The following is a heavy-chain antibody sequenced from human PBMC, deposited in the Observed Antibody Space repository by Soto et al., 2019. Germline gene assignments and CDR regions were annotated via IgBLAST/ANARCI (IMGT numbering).Heavy chain of an antibody. D-gene: IGHD3-16*02. Sequence: SVKVSCKASGGTFSSYAISWVRQAPGQGLEWMGGIIPIFGTANYAQKFQGRVTITADESTSTAYMELSSLRSEDTAVYYCARGRGEYYDYVWGSYLPPYYYYGMDVWGQGTTVTVSS. V-gene: IGHV1-69*13. J-gene: IGHJ6*02. CDR2: IIPIFGTA. CDR1: GGTFSSYA. CDR3: ARGRGEYYDYVWGSYLPPYYYYGMDV.